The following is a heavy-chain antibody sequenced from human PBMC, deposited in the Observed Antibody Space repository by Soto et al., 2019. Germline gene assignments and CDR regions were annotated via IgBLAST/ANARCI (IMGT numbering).Heavy chain of an antibody. CDR1: GFTVSSNY. J-gene: IGHJ6*02. CDR3: ARVIRDYYYGMDV. Sequence: EVQLVESGGGLIQPGGSLRLSCAASGFTVSSNYMSWFRQSPGKGLEWVSVIYSGGSTYYADSVKGRFTISRDNSKNTLYLQMNSLRAEDTAVYYCARVIRDYYYGMDVWGQGTTVTVSS. CDR2: IYSGGST. V-gene: IGHV3-53*01. D-gene: IGHD3-10*01.